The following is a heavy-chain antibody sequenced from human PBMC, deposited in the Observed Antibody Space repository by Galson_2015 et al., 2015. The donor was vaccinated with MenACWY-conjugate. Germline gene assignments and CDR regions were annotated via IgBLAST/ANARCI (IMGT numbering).Heavy chain of an antibody. CDR1: GGSLSSCY. CDR3: ARYSSSSNWFDP. Sequence: SETLSLTCTVSGGSLSSCYWSWIRQPPGEGPEWIGYTSESGRTNYNPSLKSRVTISVDTSKNQFSLKVKSVTAGDTAVYYCARYSSSSNWFDPWGQGTLVTVSS. J-gene: IGHJ5*02. CDR2: TSESGRT. D-gene: IGHD6-19*01. V-gene: IGHV4-59*01.